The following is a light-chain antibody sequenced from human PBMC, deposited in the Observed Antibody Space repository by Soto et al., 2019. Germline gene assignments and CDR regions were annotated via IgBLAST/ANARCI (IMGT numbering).Light chain of an antibody. CDR3: QQYKAYPWT. V-gene: IGKV1-5*01. J-gene: IGKJ1*01. Sequence: DIQMTQSPSTLPASVGDTVTITCRASQSIFSWLAWYQQKPEKAPKLLIYAASNLESGVPSRFRGSGSGTEFTLTISSLQPDDFATYYCQQYKAYPWTFGQGTKVDIK. CDR2: AAS. CDR1: QSIFSW.